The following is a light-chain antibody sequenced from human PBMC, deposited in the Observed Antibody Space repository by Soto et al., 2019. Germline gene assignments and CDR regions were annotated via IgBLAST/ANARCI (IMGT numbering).Light chain of an antibody. Sequence: SYELTQPPSVSVAPGQTARITCGGNNIGSKSVHWYQQKPGQAPVLVVYEDSDRPSGIPERFSGSNSGNTATLTISRVEAGDEADYYCQVWDSSSDHLVVFGGGTQLTVL. V-gene: IGLV3-21*02. CDR3: QVWDSSSDHLVV. CDR1: NIGSKS. J-gene: IGLJ2*01. CDR2: EDS.